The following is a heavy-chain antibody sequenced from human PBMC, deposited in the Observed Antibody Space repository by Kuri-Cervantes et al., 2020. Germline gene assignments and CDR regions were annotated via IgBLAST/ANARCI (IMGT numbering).Heavy chain of an antibody. Sequence: GGSLRLSCAASEFTFSSYAMSWVRQAPGKGLEWVGFIRTKAYGGTTEYAASVKNRFTISRADSERIAYLRLNSLKTEDTAIYYCTRTRYYYESGSYYGFDYWGQGTLVTVSS. J-gene: IGHJ4*02. CDR3: TRTRYYYESGSYYGFDY. CDR2: IRTKAYGGTT. D-gene: IGHD3-10*01. CDR1: EFTFSSYA. V-gene: IGHV3-49*04.